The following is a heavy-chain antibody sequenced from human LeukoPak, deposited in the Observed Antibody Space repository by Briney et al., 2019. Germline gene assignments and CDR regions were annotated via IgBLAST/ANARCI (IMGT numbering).Heavy chain of an antibody. CDR2: IYPGDSDT. V-gene: IGHV5-51*01. CDR3: ARRWELYYFDY. CDR1: GYSFTTYW. Sequence: GESLKISCRVSGYSFTTYWIGWVRQMPGKGPEWMGIIYPGDSDTRYSPSFQGQVTISADKSISTAYLQWSSLKASDTAMYYCARRWELYYFDYWGQGTLVTVSS. D-gene: IGHD1-26*01. J-gene: IGHJ4*02.